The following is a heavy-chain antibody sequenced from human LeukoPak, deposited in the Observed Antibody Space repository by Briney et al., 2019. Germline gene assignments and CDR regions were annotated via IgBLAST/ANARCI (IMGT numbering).Heavy chain of an antibody. D-gene: IGHD5-18*01. Sequence: SETLSLTCAVYGGSFSGYYWSWIRQPPGKGLEWIGEINHSGSTNYNPSLKSRVTISVNTSKNQFSLKLSSVTAADTAVYYCARGTNSRGYSYGYHYYYYYGMDVWGQGTTVTVSS. CDR3: ARGTNSRGYSYGYHYYYYYGMDV. J-gene: IGHJ6*02. CDR2: INHSGST. V-gene: IGHV4-34*01. CDR1: GGSFSGYY.